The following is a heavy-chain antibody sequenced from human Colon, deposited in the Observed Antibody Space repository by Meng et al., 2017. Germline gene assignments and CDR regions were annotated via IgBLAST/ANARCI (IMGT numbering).Heavy chain of an antibody. J-gene: IGHJ4*02. V-gene: IGHV3-21*01. D-gene: IGHD2-21*02. CDR1: GFTLTGYS. CDR2: ISSTTRYI. CDR3: AREGAVVTTIGGGYFDY. Sequence: EVQLVESGGGLVKPGGSLRLSCAASGFTLTGYSINWVRQAPGKGLEWVSSISSTTRYIYYADSLKGRFTISRDNAKNSLYLQMNSLRAEDTAVYYCAREGAVVTTIGGGYFDYWGQGILVTVSS.